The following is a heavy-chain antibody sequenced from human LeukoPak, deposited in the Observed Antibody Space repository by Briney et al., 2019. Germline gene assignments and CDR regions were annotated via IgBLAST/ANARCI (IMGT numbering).Heavy chain of an antibody. J-gene: IGHJ3*02. CDR1: GFTFDDYG. V-gene: IGHV3-20*04. Sequence: GGSLRLSCAASGFTFDDYGMSWVRQAPGKGLEWVSGINWNGGSTGYADSVKGRFTISRDNAKNSLYLQMNSLRAEDTALYYCAREGYYYDSSGSRGRAFDIWGQGTMVTVSS. CDR3: AREGYYYDSSGSRGRAFDI. CDR2: INWNGGST. D-gene: IGHD3-22*01.